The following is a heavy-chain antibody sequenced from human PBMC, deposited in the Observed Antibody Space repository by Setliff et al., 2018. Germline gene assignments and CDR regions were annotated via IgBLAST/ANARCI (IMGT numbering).Heavy chain of an antibody. V-gene: IGHV5-10-1*01. D-gene: IGHD1-1*01. CDR2: IDPGDSYA. CDR1: GYNFANHW. Sequence: GESLKISCQASGYNFANHWIAWVRLMPGKGLEYMGRIDPGDSYADYSPSFEGLVTISADESRTTVYLQWTSLQASDTALYLCARLGRERSTFAWLDAWGQGTQVTVSS. CDR3: ARLGRERSTFAWLDA. J-gene: IGHJ5*02.